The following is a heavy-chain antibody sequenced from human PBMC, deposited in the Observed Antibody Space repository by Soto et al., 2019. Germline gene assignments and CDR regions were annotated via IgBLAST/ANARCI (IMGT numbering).Heavy chain of an antibody. CDR3: AKVLSTSRYYYGMDV. CDR1: GFTFDDYA. J-gene: IGHJ6*02. CDR2: ISWNSGSI. Sequence: EVQLVESGGGLVQPGRSLRLSCAASGFTFDDYAMHWVRQAPGKGLEWVSGISWNSGSIGYADSVKGRFTISRDNAKNSLYLQMNSLRAEDTALYYCAKVLSTSRYYYGMDVWGQGTTVTVSS. D-gene: IGHD2-2*01. V-gene: IGHV3-9*01.